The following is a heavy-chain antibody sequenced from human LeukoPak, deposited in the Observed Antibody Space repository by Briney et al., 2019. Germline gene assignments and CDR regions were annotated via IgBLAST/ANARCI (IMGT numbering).Heavy chain of an antibody. D-gene: IGHD5-18*01. Sequence: PSETLSLTCTVSGGSISSCYWSWIRQPPGKGLEWIGYIYSSGSTNYNPSLKSRVTVSVDTSKNQFSLKLSSGTAADTAVYYCARIQLGGYYCYGMDVWGQGTTVTVSS. V-gene: IGHV4-59*01. CDR3: ARIQLGGYYCYGMDV. CDR1: GGSISSCY. CDR2: IYSSGST. J-gene: IGHJ6*02.